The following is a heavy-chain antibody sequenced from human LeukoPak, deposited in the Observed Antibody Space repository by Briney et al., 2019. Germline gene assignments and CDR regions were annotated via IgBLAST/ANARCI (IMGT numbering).Heavy chain of an antibody. V-gene: IGHV3-30*18. J-gene: IGHJ4*02. CDR3: AKENERGGDFDY. D-gene: IGHD2-21*01. CDR2: ISYDGSNK. Sequence: GGSLRLSCAASGFTFSSYGMHWVRQAPGKGLEWVAVISYDGSNKYYADSVKGRFTISGDNSKNTLYLQMNSLRAEGTAVYYCAKENERGGDFDYWGQGTLVTVSS. CDR1: GFTFSSYG.